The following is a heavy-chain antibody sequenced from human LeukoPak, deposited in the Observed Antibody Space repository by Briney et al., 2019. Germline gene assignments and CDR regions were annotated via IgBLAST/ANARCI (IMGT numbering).Heavy chain of an antibody. J-gene: IGHJ4*02. CDR2: ISSSGSTI. CDR1: GFTFSDYY. V-gene: IGHV3-11*04. D-gene: IGHD3-3*01. CDR3: ARTYYDFWSGYHHFDH. Sequence: PGGSLRLSCAASGFTFSDYYMSWIRQAPGKGLEWVSYISSSGSTIYYADSVKGRFTISRDNAKNSLYLQMNSLRAEDKAVYYCARTYYDFWSGYHHFDHWGQGTLVTVSS.